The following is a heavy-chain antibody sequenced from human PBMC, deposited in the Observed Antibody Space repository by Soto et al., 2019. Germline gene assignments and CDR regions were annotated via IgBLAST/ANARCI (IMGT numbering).Heavy chain of an antibody. CDR2: IRSKAYGGTT. CDR3: AKPRQLDRSVDVAFDI. J-gene: IGHJ3*02. Sequence: GSLRLSCTASGFTFGDYAMSWFRQAPGKGLEWVGFIRSKAYGGTTEYAASVKGRFTISRDDSKSIAYLQMNSLKTEDTAVYYCAKPRQLDRSVDVAFDICGQGTMVTVSS. CDR1: GFTFGDYA. V-gene: IGHV3-49*03. D-gene: IGHD1-1*01.